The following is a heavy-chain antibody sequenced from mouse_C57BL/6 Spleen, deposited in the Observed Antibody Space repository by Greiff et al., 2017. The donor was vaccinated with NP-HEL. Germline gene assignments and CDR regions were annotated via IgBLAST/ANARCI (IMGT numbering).Heavy chain of an antibody. CDR2: IDPETGGT. V-gene: IGHV1-15*01. CDR1: GYTFTDYE. CDR3: TRYYLAPYWYFDV. Sequence: LQESGAELVRPGASVTLSCKASGYTFTDYEMHWVKQTPVHGLEWIGAIDPETGGTAYNQKFKGKAILTADKSSSTAYMELRSLTSEDSAVYYCTRYYLAPYWYFDVWGTGTTVTVSS. J-gene: IGHJ1*03. D-gene: IGHD1-1*02.